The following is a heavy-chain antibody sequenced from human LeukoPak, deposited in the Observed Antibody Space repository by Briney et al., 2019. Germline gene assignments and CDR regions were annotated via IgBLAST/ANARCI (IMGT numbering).Heavy chain of an antibody. CDR3: ARRRPPLEWLNNWFDP. J-gene: IGHJ5*02. V-gene: IGHV4-34*01. D-gene: IGHD3-3*01. Sequence: SETLSLTCAVYGGTFSGFYWSWVRQPPGEGAGWSGEIHHCGSTKYNPSPKNRVTISGDTSKNQFCLKLSSVPAADTAVYYSARRRPPLEWLNNWFDPWGQGTLVTVSS. CDR1: GGTFSGFY. CDR2: IHHCGST.